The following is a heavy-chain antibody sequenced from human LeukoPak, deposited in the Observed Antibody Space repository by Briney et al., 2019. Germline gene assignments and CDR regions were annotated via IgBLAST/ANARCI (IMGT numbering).Heavy chain of an antibody. CDR2: ISYDGSNK. J-gene: IGHJ5*02. V-gene: IGHV3-30-3*01. CDR3: TRGLGAIRGGGFDP. CDR1: GFTFSSYG. Sequence: GGSLRLSCAASGFTFSSYGMHWVRQAPGKGLEWVAVISYDGSNKYYADSVKGRFTISRDNSKNTLYLQMTSLRPEDTAVYYCTRGLGAIRGGGFDPWGQGTLVTVSS. D-gene: IGHD1-26*01.